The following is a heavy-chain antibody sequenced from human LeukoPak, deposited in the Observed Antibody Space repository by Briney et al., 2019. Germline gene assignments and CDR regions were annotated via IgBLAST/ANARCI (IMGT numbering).Heavy chain of an antibody. J-gene: IGHJ4*02. CDR2: IIPIFGTA. CDR3: ARGDVVVPAAMS. Sequence: ASVKVSCKASGYTFTGYYMHWVRQAPGQGLEWMGRIIPIFGTANYAQKFQGRVTITTDESTSTAYMELSSLRSEDTAVYYCARGDVVVPAAMSWGQGTLVTVSS. V-gene: IGHV1-69*05. CDR1: GYTFTGYY. D-gene: IGHD2-2*01.